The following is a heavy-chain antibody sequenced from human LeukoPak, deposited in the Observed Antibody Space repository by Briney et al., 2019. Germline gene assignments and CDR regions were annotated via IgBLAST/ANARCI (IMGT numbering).Heavy chain of an antibody. CDR2: IIIIVDTA. CDR3: ARHVSSGWYYFDY. J-gene: IGHJ4*02. D-gene: IGHD6-19*01. Sequence: SVKVSCKASGGTFSSHGVSWVRQAPGQGLEWMGGIIIIVDTAKYAQKFQGRLTNTAEESTNTAYMELSSLRSEDTAVYYCARHVSSGWYYFDYWGQGTLVTVSS. CDR1: GGTFSSHG. V-gene: IGHV1-69*13.